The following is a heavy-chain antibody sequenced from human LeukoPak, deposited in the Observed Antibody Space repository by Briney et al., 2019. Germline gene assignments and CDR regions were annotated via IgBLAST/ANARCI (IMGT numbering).Heavy chain of an antibody. CDR3: AKGMSGSLYGSVSDY. Sequence: GGSLRLSCAASGFTFRSYAMSWVRQAPGKGLEWVSVISGSGGSTYYADSVKGRFTISRDNSKNTLYLQMNSLRAEDTAVYYCAKGMSGSLYGSVSDYWGQGTLVTVSS. CDR2: ISGSGGST. J-gene: IGHJ4*02. CDR1: GFTFRSYA. D-gene: IGHD3-10*01. V-gene: IGHV3-23*01.